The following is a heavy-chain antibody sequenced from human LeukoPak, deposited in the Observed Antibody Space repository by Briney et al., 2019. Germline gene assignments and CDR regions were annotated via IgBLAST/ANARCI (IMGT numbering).Heavy chain of an antibody. V-gene: IGHV3-53*01. Sequence: PGGSLRLSCAASGFTVSSNYMSWVRQAPGKGLEWVSVIYSGGSTYYADSVKGRFIISRDNSKNTLYLQMNSLRAEDTAVYYCARASVLWFGEFNAFDIWGQGTMVTVSS. CDR1: GFTVSSNY. D-gene: IGHD3-10*01. J-gene: IGHJ3*02. CDR3: ARASVLWFGEFNAFDI. CDR2: IYSGGST.